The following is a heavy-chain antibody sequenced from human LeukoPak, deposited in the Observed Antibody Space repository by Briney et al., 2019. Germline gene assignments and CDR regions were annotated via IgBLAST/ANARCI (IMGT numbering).Heavy chain of an antibody. CDR3: AREDPQTKVPEGMDV. V-gene: IGHV4-59*01. CDR1: GGSISHYY. Sequence: SETLSLTCTVSGGSISHYYWSWIRQPPGKGPEWIGYIYYTGTTNYNPSLKSRVTISVDTSKNQFSLKLNSVTAADTAVYYCAREDPQTKVPEGMDVWGQGTTVTVSS. D-gene: IGHD4/OR15-4a*01. J-gene: IGHJ6*02. CDR2: IYYTGTT.